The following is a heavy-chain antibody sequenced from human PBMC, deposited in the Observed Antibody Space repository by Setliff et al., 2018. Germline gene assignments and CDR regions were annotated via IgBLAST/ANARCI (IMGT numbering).Heavy chain of an antibody. V-gene: IGHV1-69*05. CDR2: IIPIFATT. CDR3: ATSPYSDTSTYSSNFFDY. D-gene: IGHD3-22*01. J-gene: IGHJ4*02. Sequence: SVKVSCKASGGTFSSYTITWMRQAPGQGLEWMGRIIPIFATTDYAQKFQGRVTITTDDSTSTAYMALSSLRSEDTAVYYCATSPYSDTSTYSSNFFDYWGRERWSPSPQ. CDR1: GGTFSSYT.